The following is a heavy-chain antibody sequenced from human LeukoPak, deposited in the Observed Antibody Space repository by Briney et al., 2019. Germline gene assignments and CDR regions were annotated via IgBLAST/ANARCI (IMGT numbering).Heavy chain of an antibody. J-gene: IGHJ4*02. CDR3: ARDGATLVFDY. D-gene: IGHD1-1*01. CDR1: GFTCSSYG. Sequence: PGGSLRLSCAASGFTCSSYGKHWVRQAPGKGLEWVAVIWYDGSNKYYADSVKGRFTISRDNSKNTLYLQMNSLRAEDTAVYYCARDGATLVFDYWGQGTLVTVSS. V-gene: IGHV3-33*01. CDR2: IWYDGSNK.